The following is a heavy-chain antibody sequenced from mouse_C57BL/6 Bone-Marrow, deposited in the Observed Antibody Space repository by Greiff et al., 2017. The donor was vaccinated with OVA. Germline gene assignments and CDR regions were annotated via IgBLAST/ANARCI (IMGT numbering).Heavy chain of an antibody. J-gene: IGHJ4*01. V-gene: IGHV3-5*01. D-gene: IGHD2-4*01. CDR1: GISITTGNYR. CDR2: IYYSGTI. Sequence: VQLKQSGPGLVKPSQTVFLTCTVTGISITTGNYRWSWIRQFPGNKLEWIGYIYYSGTITYNPSLTSRTTITRDTPKNQFFLEMNSLTAEDTATYYCARDDYDVDAMDYWGQGTSVTVSS. CDR3: ARDDYDVDAMDY.